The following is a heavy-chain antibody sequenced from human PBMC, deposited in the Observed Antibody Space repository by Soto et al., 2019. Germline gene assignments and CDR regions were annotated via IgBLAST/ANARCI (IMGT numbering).Heavy chain of an antibody. CDR1: GFVFGNFA. V-gene: IGHV3-23*01. J-gene: IGHJ6*03. CDR2: ITTSACESNT. Sequence: VQLLESGGRVIQPAGSPPVSCAASGFVFGNFAMSCVRQAPGKGPERVSAITTSACESNTFYADSVKGRITISRDDSENTLYLQMNSLRGEDTAVYYCTRLFATYYYYIDVWGTGSTVTVSS. CDR3: TRLFATYYYYIDV.